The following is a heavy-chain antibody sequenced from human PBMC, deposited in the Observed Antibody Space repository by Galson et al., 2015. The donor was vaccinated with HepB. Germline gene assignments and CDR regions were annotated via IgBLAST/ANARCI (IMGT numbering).Heavy chain of an antibody. CDR2: IIPILGIA. CDR3: ARDGSGYSSSWRLDY. V-gene: IGHV1-69*04. J-gene: IGHJ4*02. Sequence: SVKVSCKASGGTFSSYTISWVRQAPGQGLEWMGRIIPILGIANYAQKFQGRVTITADKSTSTAYMELSSLRSEDTAVYYCARDGSGYSSSWRLDYWGQGTLVTVSS. CDR1: GGTFSSYT. D-gene: IGHD6-13*01.